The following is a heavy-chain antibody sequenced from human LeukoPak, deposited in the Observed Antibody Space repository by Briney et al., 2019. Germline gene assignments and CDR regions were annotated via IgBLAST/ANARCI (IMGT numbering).Heavy chain of an antibody. V-gene: IGHV1-18*01. D-gene: IGHD3-22*01. J-gene: IGHJ4*02. CDR2: VSGYNGNT. CDR1: GYTFSRHG. Sequence: AASVKVSCKTSGYTFSRHGITWVRQAPGQGLEWMGWVSGYNGNTNYAQNVQGRVTMTTDTSTNTAYMELRSLRSDDTAVYYCAKDIHPGLDSGASCCFDYWGQGTRSPSPQ. CDR3: AKDIHPGLDSGASCCFDY.